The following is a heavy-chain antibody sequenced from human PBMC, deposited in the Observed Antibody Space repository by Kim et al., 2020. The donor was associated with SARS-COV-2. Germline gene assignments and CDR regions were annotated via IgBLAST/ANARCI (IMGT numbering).Heavy chain of an antibody. CDR1: GGSISSYY. J-gene: IGHJ5*02. CDR3: ARDSPGGELFP. D-gene: IGHD3-10*01. V-gene: IGHV4-59*01. CDR2: IYYSGST. Sequence: SETLSLTCTVSGGSISSYYWSWIRQPPGKGLEWIGYIYYSGSTNYNPSLKSRVTISVDTSKNQFSLKLSSVTAADTAVYYCARDSPGGELFPWGQGTLVTVSS.